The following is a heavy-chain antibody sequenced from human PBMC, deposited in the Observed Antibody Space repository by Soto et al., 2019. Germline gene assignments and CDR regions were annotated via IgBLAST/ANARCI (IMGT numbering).Heavy chain of an antibody. CDR3: ARGDSTTHGDSFDI. CDR2: SYSSGST. Sequence: SETLSLTCTVSGGAISFYNWNWIRQSPGKGLEWIGYSYSSGSTNYNPSLKSRVTISVDTPKNQFPLQLTYVTAADTAVYYCARGDSTTHGDSFDIWGQGTMVTVSS. D-gene: IGHD6-13*01. J-gene: IGHJ3*02. CDR1: GGAISFYN. V-gene: IGHV4-59*01.